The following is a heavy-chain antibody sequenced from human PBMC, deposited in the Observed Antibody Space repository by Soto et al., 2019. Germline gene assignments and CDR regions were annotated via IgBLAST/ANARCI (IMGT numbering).Heavy chain of an antibody. CDR2: ITSRADST. J-gene: IGHJ4*02. V-gene: IGHV3-23*01. D-gene: IGHD6-19*01. CDR3: AKARSSGWYSAFDY. Sequence: EVQLLESGGGLVQPGGSLRLSCTTSGFSFSNYAMSWVRQAPGKGLEWVSAITSRADSTYSADSVKGRFTISRDYSQSPLYLQMTGLRAADTAVYFCAKARSSGWYSAFDYWGQGALVTVSS. CDR1: GFSFSNYA.